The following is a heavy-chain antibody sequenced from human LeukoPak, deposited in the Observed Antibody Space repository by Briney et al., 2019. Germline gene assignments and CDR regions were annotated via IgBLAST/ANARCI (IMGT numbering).Heavy chain of an antibody. J-gene: IGHJ5*02. D-gene: IGHD3-10*01. Sequence: PSQTLSLTCTVSGGSISSGGYYWSWIRQHPGKGLEWIGYIYYSGSTYYNPSLKSRVTISVDTSKNQFSLKLSSVTAADTAVYYCARAPPSYGSGSYYSRGYWFDPWGQGTLVTVSS. CDR1: GGSISSGGYY. CDR2: IYYSGST. CDR3: ARAPPSYGSGSYYSRGYWFDP. V-gene: IGHV4-31*03.